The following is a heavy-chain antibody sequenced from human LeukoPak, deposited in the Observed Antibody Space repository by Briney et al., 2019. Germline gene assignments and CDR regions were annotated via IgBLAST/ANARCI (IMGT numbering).Heavy chain of an antibody. D-gene: IGHD6-13*01. CDR2: ISGSGGST. Sequence: GGSLRLSCAASGFTFSSYAMSWVRQAPGKGLEWVSAISGSGGSTYYADSVRGRFTISRDNSKNTLYLQMNSLRAEDTAVYYCAKFEGLAAAGSPNWFDPWGQGTLVTVSS. CDR1: GFTFSSYA. V-gene: IGHV3-23*01. J-gene: IGHJ5*02. CDR3: AKFEGLAAAGSPNWFDP.